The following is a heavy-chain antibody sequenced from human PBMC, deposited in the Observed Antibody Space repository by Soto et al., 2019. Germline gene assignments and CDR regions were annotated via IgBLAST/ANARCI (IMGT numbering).Heavy chain of an antibody. CDR2: ISAYNGNT. CDR1: GYTFTSYC. CDR3: ARDARITIFGVVPNWFDP. Sequence: SVKVSCKASGYTFTSYCISWVRQAPGQGLEWMGWISAYNGNTNYAQKLQGRVTMTTDTSTSTAYMELRSLRSDDTAVYYCARDARITIFGVVPNWFDPWGQGTLVTVSS. J-gene: IGHJ5*02. V-gene: IGHV1-18*01. D-gene: IGHD3-3*01.